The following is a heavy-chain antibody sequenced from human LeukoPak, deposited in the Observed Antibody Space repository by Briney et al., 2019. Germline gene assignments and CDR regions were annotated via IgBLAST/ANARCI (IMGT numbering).Heavy chain of an antibody. CDR1: GFTVSSNY. D-gene: IGHD3-22*01. Sequence: GGSLRLSCAASGFTVSSNYMSWVRQAPGKGLEWVSVIYSGGSTYYADSVKGRFTISRDNSKNTLYLQMNSLRAEDTAVYYCTTSPASTYYYDSSGYYFNYWGQGTLVTVSS. CDR3: TTSPASTYYYDSSGYYFNY. CDR2: IYSGGST. J-gene: IGHJ4*02. V-gene: IGHV3-66*01.